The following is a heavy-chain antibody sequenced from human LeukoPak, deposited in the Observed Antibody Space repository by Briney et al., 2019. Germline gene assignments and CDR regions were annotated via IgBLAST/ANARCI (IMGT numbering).Heavy chain of an antibody. CDR2: IIPIFGTA. CDR3: ARLGSLLTPFDY. V-gene: IGHV1-69*06. D-gene: IGHD3-16*01. J-gene: IGHJ4*02. CDR1: GGTFSSYA. Sequence: SVTVSCKASGGTFSSYAISWVRQAPGQGLEWMGGIIPIFGTANYAQKLQGRVTITADKSTSTAYMELSSLRSEDTAVYYCARLGSLLTPFDYWGQGTLVTVSS.